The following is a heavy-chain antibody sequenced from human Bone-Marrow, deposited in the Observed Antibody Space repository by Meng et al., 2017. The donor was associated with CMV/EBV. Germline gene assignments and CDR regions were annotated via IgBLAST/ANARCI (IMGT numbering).Heavy chain of an antibody. CDR1: GFTFSSYS. J-gene: IGHJ4*02. Sequence: GESLKISCAASGFTFSSYSMNWVRQAPGKGLEWVSSISSSSSYIYYADSVKGRFTISRDNSKNTVYLQMSGLRAEDTAVYYCANQDPSGSYGSGSDYWGQGTLVTVSS. CDR3: ANQDPSGSYGSGSDY. CDR2: ISSSSSYI. D-gene: IGHD1-26*01. V-gene: IGHV3-21*01.